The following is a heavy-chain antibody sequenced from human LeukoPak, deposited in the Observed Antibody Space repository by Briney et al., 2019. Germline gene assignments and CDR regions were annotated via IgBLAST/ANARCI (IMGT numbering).Heavy chain of an antibody. J-gene: IGHJ4*02. CDR2: INHSGST. CDR1: GGSFSGYY. Sequence: PSETLSLTCAVYGGSFSGYYWSWIRQPPGKGLEWIGEINHSGSTNYNPSLKSRVTISVDTSKNQFSLKLSSVTAADTAVYYCARRLSDYWGQGTLVTVSS. D-gene: IGHD6-25*01. V-gene: IGHV4-34*01. CDR3: ARRLSDY.